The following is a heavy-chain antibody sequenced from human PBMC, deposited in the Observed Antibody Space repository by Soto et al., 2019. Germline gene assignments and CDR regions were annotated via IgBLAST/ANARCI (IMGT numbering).Heavy chain of an antibody. CDR1: GVTFINYS. Sequence: XGSLRLSCAAAGVTFINYSMNWVRQAPGKGLDWVSSISSSSSYIYYADSVKGRFTISRDNAKNSLYLQMNSLRAEDTAVYYCARDGDIVVVPAAIRGLWFDHWGQGTLVTVSS. CDR2: ISSSSSYI. J-gene: IGHJ5*02. D-gene: IGHD2-2*02. CDR3: ARDGDIVVVPAAIRGLWFDH. V-gene: IGHV3-21*01.